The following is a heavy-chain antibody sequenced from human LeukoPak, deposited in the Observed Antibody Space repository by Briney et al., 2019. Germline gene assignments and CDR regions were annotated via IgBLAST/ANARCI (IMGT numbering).Heavy chain of an antibody. CDR3: ASSAGRYCGVASFDY. J-gene: IGHJ4*02. CDR2: ISRNSGAT. CDR1: GYIFSDYY. D-gene: IGHD2-21*01. Sequence: ASVKVSCKSSGYIFSDYYIHWVRQAPGQGFEWMGWISRNSGATKFAQKFQGRVTLTTDTSISTAYMELSSLTSDDTAVYYCASSAGRYCGVASFDYWGQETLVTVSS. V-gene: IGHV1-2*02.